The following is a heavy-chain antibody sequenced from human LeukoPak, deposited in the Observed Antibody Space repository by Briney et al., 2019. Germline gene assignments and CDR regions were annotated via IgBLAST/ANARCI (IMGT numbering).Heavy chain of an antibody. J-gene: IGHJ4*02. V-gene: IGHV3-33*01. Sequence: GGSLRLSCAASGFTFSSYGMHWVRQAPGKGLEWVAVIWYDGSNKYYADSVKGRFTISRDNSKNTLYLQMNSLRAEDTAVYYCARDQLSGPVGALDYWGQGTLVTVSS. CDR3: ARDQLSGPVGALDY. CDR1: GFTFSSYG. D-gene: IGHD1-26*01. CDR2: IWYDGSNK.